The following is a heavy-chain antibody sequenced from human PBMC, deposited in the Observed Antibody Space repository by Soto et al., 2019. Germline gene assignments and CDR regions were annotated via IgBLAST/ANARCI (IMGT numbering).Heavy chain of an antibody. Sequence: QVQLVESGGGVVQPGRSLRLSCAASGFTFSSYGMHWVRQAPGKGLEWVAVIWYDGSNKYYADSVKGRFTISRDNSKNTLYLQMNSLRAEYTAVYYCARARYSGYDRGGYYFDYWGQGTLVTVSS. CDR1: GFTFSSYG. CDR2: IWYDGSNK. V-gene: IGHV3-33*01. CDR3: ARARYSGYDRGGYYFDY. J-gene: IGHJ4*02. D-gene: IGHD5-12*01.